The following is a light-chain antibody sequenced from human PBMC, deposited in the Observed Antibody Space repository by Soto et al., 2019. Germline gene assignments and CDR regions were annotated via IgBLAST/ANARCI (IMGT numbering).Light chain of an antibody. CDR2: GAS. J-gene: IGKJ1*01. V-gene: IGKV3-15*01. Sequence: EMVMTQSPATLSVSPGERATLSCRASQSVSSNLAWYQQKPGQAPRLLIYGASTRATGIPARFSGSGAETEFTLTISSLQSEDSAVYYCQQYNNWPPWTFGQGTKVEIK. CDR3: QQYNNWPPWT. CDR1: QSVSSN.